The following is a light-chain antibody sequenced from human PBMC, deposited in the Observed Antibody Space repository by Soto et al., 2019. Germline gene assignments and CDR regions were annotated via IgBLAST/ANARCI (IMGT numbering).Light chain of an antibody. CDR3: QQYGSSGT. V-gene: IGKV3-20*01. CDR2: GAS. J-gene: IGKJ1*01. CDR1: QRIGTR. Sequence: EILLTQSPDTLSLSPGERATLSCRASQRIGTRLACYQHKTGQAPRLLISGASSRATGIPDRFTGSGSETSFTLTSSRLEPEDFAVYYCQQYGSSGTFGQGTKVDIK.